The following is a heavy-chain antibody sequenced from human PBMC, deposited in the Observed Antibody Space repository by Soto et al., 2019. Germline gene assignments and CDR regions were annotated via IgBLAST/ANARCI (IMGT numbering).Heavy chain of an antibody. CDR3: ARLPYDILTGYPDKGWFDP. J-gene: IGHJ5*02. D-gene: IGHD3-9*01. V-gene: IGHV4-39*01. Sequence: SETLSLTCTVSGGSISSSSYYWGWIRQPPGKGLEWIGSIYYSGSTYYNPSLKSRVTISVDTSKNQFSLKLSSVTAADTAVYYCARLPYDILTGYPDKGWFDPWGQGTLVTVSS. CDR1: GGSISSSSYY. CDR2: IYYSGST.